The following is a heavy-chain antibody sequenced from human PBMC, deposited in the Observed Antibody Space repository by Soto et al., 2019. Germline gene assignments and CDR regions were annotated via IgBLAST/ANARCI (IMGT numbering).Heavy chain of an antibody. CDR3: ARDYYDSSGYYIYGY. J-gene: IGHJ4*02. CDR2: ISYDGSNK. Sequence: PGGSLRLSCAASGFTFSSYAMHWVRQAPGKGLEWVAVISYDGSNKYYADSVKGRFTISRDNSKNTLYLQMNSLRAEDTAVYYCARDYYDSSGYYIYGYWGQGTLVTVSS. CDR1: GFTFSSYA. D-gene: IGHD3-22*01. V-gene: IGHV3-30-3*01.